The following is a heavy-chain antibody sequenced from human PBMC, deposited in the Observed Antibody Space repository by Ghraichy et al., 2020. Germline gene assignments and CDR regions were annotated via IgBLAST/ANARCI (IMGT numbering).Heavy chain of an antibody. J-gene: IGHJ1*01. V-gene: IGHV3-15*01. CDR2: IKSKTDGGTT. D-gene: IGHD3-16*01. CDR3: TTGYEGGSRNTTYGVPGRKKYFQH. CDR1: GFTFSNAW. Sequence: GGSLRLSCAASGFTFSNAWMSWVRQAPGKGLEWVGRIKSKTDGGTTDYAAPVKGRFTISRDDSKNTLYLQMNSLKTEDTAVYYCTTGYEGGSRNTTYGVPGRKKYFQHWGQGTLVTVSS.